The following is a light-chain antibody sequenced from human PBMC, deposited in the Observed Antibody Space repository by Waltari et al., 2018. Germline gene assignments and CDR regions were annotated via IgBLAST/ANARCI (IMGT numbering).Light chain of an antibody. CDR1: QSIGKY. J-gene: IGKJ1*01. V-gene: IGKV3-20*01. Sequence: SPGTLSLSPGERATLFCRASQSIGKYLVWYQQKPGQAPRLLIYGASTRATGIPDRFSGGGSGTDFSLSITRLEPEDFAVYYCQHYVRLPATFGQGTTVE. CDR2: GAS. CDR3: QHYVRLPAT.